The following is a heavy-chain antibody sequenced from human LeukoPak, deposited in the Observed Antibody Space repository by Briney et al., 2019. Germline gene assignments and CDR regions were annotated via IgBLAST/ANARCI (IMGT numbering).Heavy chain of an antibody. CDR3: ARAGGVAVAGLDSLYYYYMDV. V-gene: IGHV3-30*04. Sequence: GRSLRLSCAASGFTFSSYAMHWVRQAPGKGLEWVAVISYDGSNKYYADSVKGRFTISRDNSKNTLYLQMNSLRAEDTAVYYCARAGGVAVAGLDSLYYYYMDVWGKGTTVTVSS. CDR2: ISYDGSNK. CDR1: GFTFSSYA. D-gene: IGHD6-19*01. J-gene: IGHJ6*03.